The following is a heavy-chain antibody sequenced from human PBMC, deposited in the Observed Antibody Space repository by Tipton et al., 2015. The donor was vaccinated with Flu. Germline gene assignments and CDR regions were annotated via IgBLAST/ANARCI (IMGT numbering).Heavy chain of an antibody. CDR3: AKDVDTAMVIWPDAFDI. CDR1: GFTFSSYA. J-gene: IGHJ3*02. Sequence: SLRLSCAASGFTFSSYAMSWVRQAPGKGLEWVSAISGSGGSTYYADSVKGRFTISRDNSKNTLYLQMNSLRAEDTAVYYCAKDVDTAMVIWPDAFDIWGQGTMVTVSS. V-gene: IGHV3-23*01. CDR2: ISGSGGST. D-gene: IGHD5-18*01.